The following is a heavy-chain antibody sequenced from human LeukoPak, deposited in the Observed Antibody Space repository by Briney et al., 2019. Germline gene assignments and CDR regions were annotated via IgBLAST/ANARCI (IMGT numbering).Heavy chain of an antibody. CDR3: ARRGIAAAGTDYYYGMDV. CDR1: GFTFSDYY. J-gene: IGHJ6*02. Sequence: GGSLRLSCAASGFTFSDYYMSWIRQAPGKGLEWVSYISSSGSTIYYADSVKGRFTISRDNAKNSLYLQMNSLRAEDTAVYYCARRGIAAAGTDYYYGMDVWGQGTTVTVSS. V-gene: IGHV3-11*01. D-gene: IGHD6-13*01. CDR2: ISSSGSTI.